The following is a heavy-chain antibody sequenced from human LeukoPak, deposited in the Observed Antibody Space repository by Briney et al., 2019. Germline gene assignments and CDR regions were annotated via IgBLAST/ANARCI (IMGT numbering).Heavy chain of an antibody. CDR2: ISYDGSNK. CDR1: GFTFSSYA. Sequence: PGGSLRLSCAASGFTFSSYAMSWVRQAPGKGLEWVAVISYDGSNKYYADSVKGRFTISRDNSKNTLYLQMNSLRAEDTAVYYCARENLYDSSGLGAFDIWGQGTMVTVSS. J-gene: IGHJ3*02. V-gene: IGHV3-30*03. D-gene: IGHD3-22*01. CDR3: ARENLYDSSGLGAFDI.